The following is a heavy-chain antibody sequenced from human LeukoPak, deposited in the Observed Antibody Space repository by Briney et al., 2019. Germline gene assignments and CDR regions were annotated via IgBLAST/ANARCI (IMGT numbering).Heavy chain of an antibody. CDR1: GGTFSSYA. Sequence: SVKVSCKASGGTFSSYAISWVRQAPGQGLEWMGGIIPIFGTANYAQKFQGRVTITADESTSTAYMELSSLRSEDTAVYYCARDLSGSGWEYYFDYWGQGTLVTASS. CDR3: ARDLSGSGWEYYFDY. J-gene: IGHJ4*02. CDR2: IIPIFGTA. V-gene: IGHV1-69*13. D-gene: IGHD6-19*01.